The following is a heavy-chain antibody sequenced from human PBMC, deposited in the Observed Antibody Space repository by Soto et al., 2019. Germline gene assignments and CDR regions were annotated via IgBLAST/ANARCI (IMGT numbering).Heavy chain of an antibody. V-gene: IGHV3-13*01. CDR1: GFTFSTSD. CDR3: AREGDQWTFDI. Sequence: VQLVESGGGVKQPGGSLRLSCAASGFTFSTSDMHWVRHSPGKGLEWVSGVGTGGDTYYPDSVKGRFTISRDNGRNSLYLQMNNLRAGDTAVYYCAREGDQWTFDIWGQGTMVTVSS. CDR2: VGTGGDT. D-gene: IGHD6-19*01. J-gene: IGHJ3*02.